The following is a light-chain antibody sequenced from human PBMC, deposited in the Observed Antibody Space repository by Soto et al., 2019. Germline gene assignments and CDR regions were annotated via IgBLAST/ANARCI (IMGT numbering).Light chain of an antibody. J-gene: IGKJ5*01. V-gene: IGKV1-5*01. CDR3: QQYNSYLFT. CDR2: DAS. Sequence: DIQMTQSPSTLSASVGDRVTITCRASQSISSWLAWYQQKPGKAPKLLIYDASSLESGVPSRFSGSGSGTECPLTVSSLQPDDFATYYCQQYNSYLFTFGHGTRLEIK. CDR1: QSISSW.